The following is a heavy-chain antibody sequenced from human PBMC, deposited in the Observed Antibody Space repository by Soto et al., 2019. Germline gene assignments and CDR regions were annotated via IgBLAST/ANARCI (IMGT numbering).Heavy chain of an antibody. V-gene: IGHV4-30-4*01. J-gene: IGHJ4*02. CDR1: GGSISIGNYY. CDR2: ISYSGST. CDR3: ATMGTPATGLYFFDY. Sequence: QVQLQESGPGLVKPSQTLSLTCTVSGGSISIGNYYWSWIRQPPGKGLEWIGFISYSGSTYYSTSLKSRVTISVDTSKSQFSLNLSSAADTAVYYCATMGTPATGLYFFDYWGQGSLVTVSS. D-gene: IGHD2-15*01.